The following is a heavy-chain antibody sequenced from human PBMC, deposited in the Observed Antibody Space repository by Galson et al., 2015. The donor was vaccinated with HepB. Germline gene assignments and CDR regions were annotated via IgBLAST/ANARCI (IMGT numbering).Heavy chain of an antibody. J-gene: IGHJ4*02. Sequence: SLRLSCAASGASGVTFSSYSMNWVRQAPGKGLEWVSSISSSSSYIYYADSVKGRFIISRDNAKNSLYLQMNSLRAEDTAVYYCARAPLTWLLGYFDYWGQGTLVTVSS. CDR2: ISSSSSYI. CDR1: GASGVTFSSYS. V-gene: IGHV3-21*01. CDR3: ARAPLTWLLGYFDY. D-gene: IGHD3-22*01.